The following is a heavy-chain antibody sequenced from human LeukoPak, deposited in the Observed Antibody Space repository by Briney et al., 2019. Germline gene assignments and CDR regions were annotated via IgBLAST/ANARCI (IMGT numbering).Heavy chain of an antibody. Sequence: ASVKVPCKASGYTFTSYDINWVRQATGQGLEWMGWMNPNSGNTGYAQKFQGRVTMTRNTSISTAYMELSSLRSEDTAVYFCATHSPEWRYSGYYNFYYMDVWGKGTTVTVSS. CDR3: ATHSPEWRYSGYYNFYYMDV. D-gene: IGHD5-12*01. CDR1: GYTFTSYD. CDR2: MNPNSGNT. V-gene: IGHV1-8*01. J-gene: IGHJ6*03.